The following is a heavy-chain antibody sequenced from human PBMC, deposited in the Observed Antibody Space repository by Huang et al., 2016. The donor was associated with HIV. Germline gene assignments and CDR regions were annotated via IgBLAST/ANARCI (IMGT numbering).Heavy chain of an antibody. D-gene: IGHD1-20*01. J-gene: IGHJ4*02. CDR2: IYYSGST. CDR1: GGSISSHY. CDR3: ARDSGNWNY. V-gene: IGHV4-59*11. Sequence: QVQLQESGPGLVKPLETLSLTCTVSGGSISSHYWSWIRQPPGKGLEWIGSIYYSGSTNYNPSLKSRVTISVDTSKNQFSLKLNSVTAADTAVYYCARDSGNWNYWGQGTLVTVSS.